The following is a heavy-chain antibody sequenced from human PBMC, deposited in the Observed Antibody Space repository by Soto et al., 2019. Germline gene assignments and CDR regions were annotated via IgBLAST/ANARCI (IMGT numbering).Heavy chain of an antibody. Sequence: SETLSLTCAVYGGSFSGYYWSWIRQPPGKGLEWIGEINHSGSTNYNPSLKSRVTISVDTSKNQFSLKLSSVTAADTAVYYCARGRGSSWTAPDAFDIWGQGTMVTVSS. CDR1: GGSFSGYY. J-gene: IGHJ3*02. V-gene: IGHV4-34*01. CDR3: ARGRGSSWTAPDAFDI. D-gene: IGHD6-13*01. CDR2: INHSGST.